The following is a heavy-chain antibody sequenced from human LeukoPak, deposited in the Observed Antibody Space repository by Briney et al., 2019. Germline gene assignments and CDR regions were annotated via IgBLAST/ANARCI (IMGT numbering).Heavy chain of an antibody. CDR3: AREDSSGWGXFQH. D-gene: IGHD6-19*01. CDR2: IYTSGST. CDR1: GGSISSYY. V-gene: IGHV4-4*07. J-gene: IGHJ1*01. Sequence: PSETLSLTCTVSGGSISSYYWSWIRQPAGKGLEWIGHIYTSGSTNYNPSLTSRVTMSVDTSKNQFSLKLSSVTAADTAVYYCAREDSSGWGXFQHWGQGTLVTVSS.